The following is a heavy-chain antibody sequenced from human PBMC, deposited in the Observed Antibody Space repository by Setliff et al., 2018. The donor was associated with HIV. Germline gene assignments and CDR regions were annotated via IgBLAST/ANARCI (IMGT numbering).Heavy chain of an antibody. CDR1: GFTFGRSS. CDR2: LAVGSGDT. J-gene: IGHJ6*03. D-gene: IGHD7-27*01. V-gene: IGHV1-58*02. Sequence: GASVKVSCKASGFTFGRSSMQWVRQARGQRLEWIGWLAVGSGDTSYAQRFHERVTISRDNDKNTVHLQLSSLRAEDTAVYYCARGALTGDHNYYYMDVWGKGTTVTVSS. CDR3: ARGALTGDHNYYYMDV.